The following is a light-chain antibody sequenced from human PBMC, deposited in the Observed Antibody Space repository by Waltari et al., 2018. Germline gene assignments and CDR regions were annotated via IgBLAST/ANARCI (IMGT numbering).Light chain of an antibody. Sequence: DVVRTQAAVSLSVTLGQRASHSCRCRDSLLIHDGKTYVNWFHQRPGQSPRRLIYQVSDRDSGVPDRFSGSGSGADFTLKISSVEAEDVAVYYCQQYYSTIFTFGPGTKVDLK. CDR1: DSLLIHDGKTY. CDR2: QVS. J-gene: IGKJ3*01. CDR3: QQYYSTIFT. V-gene: IGKV2-30*01.